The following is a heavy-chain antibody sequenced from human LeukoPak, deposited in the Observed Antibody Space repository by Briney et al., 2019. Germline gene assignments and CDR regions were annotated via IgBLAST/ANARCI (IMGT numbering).Heavy chain of an antibody. CDR3: AKDPDIVVVPAADYMDV. CDR2: ISGSGGST. D-gene: IGHD2-2*01. V-gene: IGHV3-23*01. J-gene: IGHJ6*03. CDR1: GFTFSSYA. Sequence: SGGSLRLSCAASGFTFSSYAMHWVRQAPGKGLEWVSAISGSGGSTYYADSVKGRFTISRDNSKNTLYLQMNSLRAEDTAVYYCAKDPDIVVVPAADYMDVWGKGTTVTVSS.